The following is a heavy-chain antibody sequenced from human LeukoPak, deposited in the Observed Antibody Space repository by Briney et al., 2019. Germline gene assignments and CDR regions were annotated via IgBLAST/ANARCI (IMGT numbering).Heavy chain of an antibody. D-gene: IGHD2-15*01. CDR3: ARDGVVVVAATYYAFDI. CDR2: ISSSSSYI. CDR1: GFTFSSYS. V-gene: IGHV3-21*01. J-gene: IGHJ3*02. Sequence: GGSLRLSCAASGFTFSSYSMNWVRQAPGKGLEWVSSISSSSSYIYHADSVKGRFTISRDNAKNSLYLQMNSLRAEDTAVYYCARDGVVVVAATYYAFDIWGQGTMVTVSS.